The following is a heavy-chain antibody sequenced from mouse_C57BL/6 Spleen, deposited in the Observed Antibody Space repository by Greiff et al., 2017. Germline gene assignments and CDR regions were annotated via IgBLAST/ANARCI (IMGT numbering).Heavy chain of an antibody. CDR2: IDPSDSYT. V-gene: IGHV1-69*01. J-gene: IGHJ4*01. Sequence: QVQLQQPGAELVMPGASVKLSCKASGYTFTSYWMHWVKQRPGQGLEWIGEIDPSDSYTNYNQKFKGKSTLTVDKSSSTAYMQLSSLTSEDSAVYYCARIGGYAPYAMDYWGQGTSVTVSA. CDR1: GYTFTSYW. D-gene: IGHD2-2*01. CDR3: ARIGGYAPYAMDY.